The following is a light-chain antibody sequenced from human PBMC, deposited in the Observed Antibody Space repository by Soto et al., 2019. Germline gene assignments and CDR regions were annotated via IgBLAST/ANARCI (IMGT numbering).Light chain of an antibody. V-gene: IGKV1-5*03. J-gene: IGKJ2*01. CDR2: KAI. Sequence: DIHMTQSPSTLSASVGDRVTITCRASLSISTWLAWYQQKPGKAPKLLIYKAINLQSGVPSRFSGSGSGTEFSLTISGLQPDDFATYYCQPYNDLQYVFGQGTKLEMK. CDR3: QPYNDLQYV. CDR1: LSISTW.